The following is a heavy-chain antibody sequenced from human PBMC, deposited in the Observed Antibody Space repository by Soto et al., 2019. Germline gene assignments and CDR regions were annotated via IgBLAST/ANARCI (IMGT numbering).Heavy chain of an antibody. CDR2: IWYDGSNK. CDR1: GFTFSSYG. D-gene: IGHD2-15*01. J-gene: IGHJ3*02. Sequence: QVQLVESGGGVVQPGRSLRLSCAASGFTFSSYGMHWVRQAPGKGLEWVAVIWYDGSNKYYADSVKGRFTISRDNSKNALYLQMNSLRAEDTAVYYCARDYVVRAADAFDIWGQGTMVTVSS. V-gene: IGHV3-33*01. CDR3: ARDYVVRAADAFDI.